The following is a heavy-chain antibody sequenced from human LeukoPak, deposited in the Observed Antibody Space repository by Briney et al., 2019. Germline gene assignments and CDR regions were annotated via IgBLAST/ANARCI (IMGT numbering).Heavy chain of an antibody. CDR2: IKQDGSEK. CDR3: AGWRPSITMIVVVITTFFYYYGMDV. Sequence: GRSLRLSCAASGFTFSNYAMHWVRQAPGKGLEWVANIKQDGSEKYYVDSVKGRFTISRDNAKNSLYLQMNSLRAEDTAVYYCAGWRPSITMIVVVITTFFYYYGMDVWGQGTTVTVSS. D-gene: IGHD3-22*01. V-gene: IGHV3-7*01. J-gene: IGHJ6*02. CDR1: GFTFSNYA.